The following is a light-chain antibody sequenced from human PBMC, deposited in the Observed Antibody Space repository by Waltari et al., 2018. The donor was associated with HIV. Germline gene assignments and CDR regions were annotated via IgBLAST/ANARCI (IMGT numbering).Light chain of an antibody. CDR3: QHYNNWPLLT. CDR2: GAS. V-gene: IGKV3-15*01. Sequence: EIVMTQSPDTLSVSPGERATLSCRASQSVSSNLAWYQQKPGQAPRLLIYGASTRATGIPARFSGSGSGTEFTLTISSLQSEDFAVYYCQHYNNWPLLTFGGGTKVEIK. CDR1: QSVSSN. J-gene: IGKJ4*01.